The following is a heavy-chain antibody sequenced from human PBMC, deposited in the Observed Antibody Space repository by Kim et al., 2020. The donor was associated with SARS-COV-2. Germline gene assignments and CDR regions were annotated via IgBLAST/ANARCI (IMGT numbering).Heavy chain of an antibody. CDR2: IYYSGST. V-gene: IGHV4-59*13. J-gene: IGHJ4*02. CDR1: GGSISSYY. CDR3: ARDPSSGGFDY. Sequence: GSLRLSCTASGGSISSYYWSWIRQPPGKGLVWIGYIYYSGSTNYNPSLKSRVTISVDTSKNQFSLKLSSVTAADTAVYYCARDPSSGGFDYWGQGTLVT. D-gene: IGHD3-22*01.